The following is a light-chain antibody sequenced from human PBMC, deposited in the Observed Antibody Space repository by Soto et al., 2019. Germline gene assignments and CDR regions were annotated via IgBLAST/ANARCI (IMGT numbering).Light chain of an antibody. CDR1: QVVGRY. Sequence: AIRMTQSPSSLSASAGDRFAIACRASQVVGRYLAWYQQKPGQAPKLLIYGASTLQSGVPSRFSGGGSGTDFTLTISCLQSEDFATYYCQHYKNYPWTFGQGTKVEIK. CDR2: GAS. CDR3: QHYKNYPWT. J-gene: IGKJ1*01. V-gene: IGKV1-8*01.